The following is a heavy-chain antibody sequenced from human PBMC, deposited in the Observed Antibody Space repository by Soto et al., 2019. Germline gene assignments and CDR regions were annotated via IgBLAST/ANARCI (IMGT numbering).Heavy chain of an antibody. CDR1: GFTFSSYG. D-gene: IGHD1-7*01. CDR2: ISYDGSNK. J-gene: IGHJ6*02. CDR3: AKDRLELYVEHYYYGMDV. V-gene: IGHV3-30*18. Sequence: PGGSLRLSCAASGFTFSSYGMHWVRQAPGKGLEWVAVISYDGSNKYYADSVKGRFTISRDNSKNTLYLQMNSLRAEDTAVYYCAKDRLELYVEHYYYGMDVWGQGTTVTVSS.